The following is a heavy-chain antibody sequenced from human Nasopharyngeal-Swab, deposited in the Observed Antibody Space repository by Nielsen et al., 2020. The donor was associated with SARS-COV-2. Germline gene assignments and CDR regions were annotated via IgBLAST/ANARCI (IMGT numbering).Heavy chain of an antibody. V-gene: IGHV3-23*01. D-gene: IGHD3-3*01. CDR2: ISRSGGNT. CDR3: ARGGGALGVVNLPYWYFDV. Sequence: GESLKISCAASGFTFSSYAMSWVRQAPGKGLEWVAGISRSGGNTFYADPEKGRFTISRDNSKETLFLEMDSPGADATAVYYCARGGGALGVVNLPYWYFDVWGRGTLAAVSS. CDR1: GFTFSSYA. J-gene: IGHJ2*01.